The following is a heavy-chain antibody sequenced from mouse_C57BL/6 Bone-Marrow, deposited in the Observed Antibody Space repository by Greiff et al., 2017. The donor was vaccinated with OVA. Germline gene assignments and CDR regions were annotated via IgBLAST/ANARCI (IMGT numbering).Heavy chain of an antibody. CDR3: ARSCDSYIYYYAMDD. CDR1: VSPFTNYS. D-gene: IGHD1-1*02. V-gene: IGHV1-64*01. CDR2: IRPGSGST. J-gene: IGHJ4*01. Sequence: VNVVESGAELVKPGASVKISCNPSVSPFTNYSMHWVKQRPGQGLEWIGMIRPGSGSTYYNEKFKSKATLTADKSSSTAYMQLSSLTSEDSAVYYYARSCDSYIYYYAMDDWGTGTSVTVSS.